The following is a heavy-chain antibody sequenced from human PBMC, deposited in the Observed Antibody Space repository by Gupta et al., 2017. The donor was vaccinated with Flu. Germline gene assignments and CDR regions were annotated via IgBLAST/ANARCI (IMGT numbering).Heavy chain of an antibody. CDR3: AKEVRRDSYGFDY. D-gene: IGHD5-18*01. Sequence: QVQLVQSGAEVKKPGSSVKVSCKASGGTFSSYTISWVRQAPGQGLEWMGRIIPILGIANYAQKFQGRVTITADKSTSTAYMELSSLRSEDTAVYYCAKEVRRDSYGFDYWGQGTLVTVSS. J-gene: IGHJ4*02. CDR1: GGTFSSYT. CDR2: IIPILGIA. V-gene: IGHV1-69*08.